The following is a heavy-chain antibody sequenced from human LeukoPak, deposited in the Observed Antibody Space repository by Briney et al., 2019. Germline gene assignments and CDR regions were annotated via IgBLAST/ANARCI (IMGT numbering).Heavy chain of an antibody. D-gene: IGHD2-21*01. CDR1: GFTFSDSY. CDR3: AKTARAYEY. J-gene: IGHJ4*02. CDR2: IGGSGRDI. Sequence: GGSLRLSCVASGFTFSDSYMSWVRQTPERGLECISYIGGSGRDIKYADSVKGRLTISRDNAKNALYLQMNSLRAEDTAVYYCAKTARAYEYWGQGTQVTVSS. V-gene: IGHV3-11*01.